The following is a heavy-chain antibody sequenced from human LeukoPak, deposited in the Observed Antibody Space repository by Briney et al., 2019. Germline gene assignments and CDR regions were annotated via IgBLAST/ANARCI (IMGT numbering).Heavy chain of an antibody. CDR2: ISAYNGNT. J-gene: IGHJ4*02. D-gene: IGHD6-19*01. CDR1: GYTFTSYG. V-gene: IGHV1-18*01. Sequence: ASVEVSCKASGYTFTSYGISWVRQAPGQGLEWMGWISAYNGNTNYAQKLQGRVTMTTDTSTSTAYMELRSLRSDDTAVYYCARDRAEVWSGIAVAGTRLLDYWGQGTLVTVSS. CDR3: ARDRAEVWSGIAVAGTRLLDY.